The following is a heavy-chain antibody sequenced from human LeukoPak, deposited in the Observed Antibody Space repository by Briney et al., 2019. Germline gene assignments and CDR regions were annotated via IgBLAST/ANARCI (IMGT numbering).Heavy chain of an antibody. V-gene: IGHV1-18*01. CDR2: ISAYNGNT. CDR1: GYTFTSYG. CDR3: ARPASIAAAGKNFDY. Sequence: ASVKVSCKASGYTFTSYGISRVRQAPGQGLEWMGWISAYNGNTNYAQKLRGRVTMTTDTSTSTAYMELRSLRSDDTAVYYCARPASIAAAGKNFDYWGQGTLVTVSS. D-gene: IGHD6-13*01. J-gene: IGHJ4*02.